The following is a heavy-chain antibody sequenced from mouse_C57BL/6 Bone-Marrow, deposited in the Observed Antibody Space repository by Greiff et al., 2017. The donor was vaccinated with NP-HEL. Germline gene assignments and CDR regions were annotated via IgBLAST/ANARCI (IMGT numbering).Heavy chain of an antibody. D-gene: IGHD3-2*02. J-gene: IGHJ3*01. V-gene: IGHV1-39*01. CDR3: AKPQTAQAPWFAY. CDR1: GYSFTDYN. Sequence: VQLQQSGPELVKPGASVKISCKASGYSFTDYNMNWVKQSNGKSLEWIGVISPNYGTTSYNQKFKGKATLTVDQSSSTAYMQLHSMTSGDSAVYYCAKPQTAQAPWFAYWGQGTLVTVSA. CDR2: ISPNYGTT.